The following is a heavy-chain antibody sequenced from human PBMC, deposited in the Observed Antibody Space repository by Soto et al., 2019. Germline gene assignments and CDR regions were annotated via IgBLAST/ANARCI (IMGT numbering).Heavy chain of an antibody. CDR2: IYYSGST. CDR3: ARGGDSSGYYYHYGMDV. J-gene: IGHJ6*02. D-gene: IGHD3-22*01. V-gene: IGHV4-30-4*01. Sequence: QVQLQESGPGLVKPSQTLSLTCTVSGGSISSGDYYWSWIRQPPGKGLEWIGYIYYSGSTYYNPSLKSRVTISVDTSKHQFSLKVSSVAAADTAVYYCARGGDSSGYYYHYGMDVWGQGTTVTVSS. CDR1: GGSISSGDYY.